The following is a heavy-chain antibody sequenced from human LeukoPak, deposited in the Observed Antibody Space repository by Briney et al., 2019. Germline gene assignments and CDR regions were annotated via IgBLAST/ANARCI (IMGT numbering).Heavy chain of an antibody. CDR3: ARAGMSSGYSPFDY. J-gene: IGHJ4*02. V-gene: IGHV3-23*01. CDR1: GFTFSSYA. Sequence: PGGSLRLSCAASGFTFSSYAMSWVRQAPGKGLEWVSAISGSGGSTYYADSVKGRFTISRDNSKNTLYLQMNSLRAEDTAVYYCARAGMSSGYSPFDYWGQGTLVTVSS. D-gene: IGHD3-22*01. CDR2: ISGSGGST.